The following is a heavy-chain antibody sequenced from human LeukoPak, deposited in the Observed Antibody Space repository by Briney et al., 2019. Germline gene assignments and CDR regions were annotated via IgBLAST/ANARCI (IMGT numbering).Heavy chain of an antibody. CDR1: GFTFSSYG. CDR2: ISSSSSYI. D-gene: IGHD3-22*01. V-gene: IGHV3-21*01. Sequence: GGSLRLSCAASGFTFSSYGMSWVRQAPGKGLEWVSSISSSSSYIYYADSVKGRFTISRDNAKNSLYLQMNSLRAEDTAVYYCARADYYDSSGYYDWGQGTLVTVSS. J-gene: IGHJ4*02. CDR3: ARADYYDSSGYYD.